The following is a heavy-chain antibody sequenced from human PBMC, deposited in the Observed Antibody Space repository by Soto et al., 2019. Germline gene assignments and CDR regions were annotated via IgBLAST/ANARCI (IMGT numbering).Heavy chain of an antibody. CDR2: IYHSGST. Sequence: QLQLQESGSGLVKPSQTLSLTCAVSGGSISSGGYSWSWIRQPPGKGLEWIGYIYHSGSTYYNPSLKSRVTISVDRSKNQFSLKLSSVTAADTAVYYCARGRPPYYYDSSGSTAFDIWGQGTMVTVSS. J-gene: IGHJ3*02. V-gene: IGHV4-30-2*01. CDR1: GGSISSGGYS. CDR3: ARGRPPYYYDSSGSTAFDI. D-gene: IGHD3-22*01.